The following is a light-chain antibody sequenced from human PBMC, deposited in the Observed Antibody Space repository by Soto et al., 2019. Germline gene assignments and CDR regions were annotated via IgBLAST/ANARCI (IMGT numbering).Light chain of an antibody. J-gene: IGLJ2*01. CDR3: QAWDSSTVV. CDR2: QDS. V-gene: IGLV3-1*01. Sequence: SYELTQPPSVSVSPGQTASITCSGDKLGDKYACWYQQKPGHSTVLVIYQDSKRPSGIPERFSGSNSGNTATLTIRGTQAMDEADYYCQAWDSSTVVFGGGTKLTVL. CDR1: KLGDKY.